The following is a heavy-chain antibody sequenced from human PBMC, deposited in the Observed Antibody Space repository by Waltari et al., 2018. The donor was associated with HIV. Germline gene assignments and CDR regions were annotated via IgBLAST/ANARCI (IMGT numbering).Heavy chain of an antibody. D-gene: IGHD3-10*01. J-gene: IGHJ1*01. CDR2: IGGSSIHI. Sequence: EVEVVESGGGLVKPGGSLSLSCLTSGLTFGTYTINWVRQPPGQGLEWVASIGGSSIHINYADSVRGRFTLSRDNAKNSVYLQMNRLRGEDTAVYYCTTAPRGNGSGRWGQGTLVSVSS. CDR1: GLTFGTYT. V-gene: IGHV3-21*01. CDR3: TTAPRGNGSGR.